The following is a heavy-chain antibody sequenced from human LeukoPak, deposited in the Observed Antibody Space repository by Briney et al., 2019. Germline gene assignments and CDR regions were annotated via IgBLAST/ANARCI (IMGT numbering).Heavy chain of an antibody. CDR3: AKTYAEGLGYGDYGPLYYFDY. CDR2: ISYDGSNK. V-gene: IGHV3-30*18. Sequence: GGSLRLSCAASGFTFSSYGMHWVRQAPGKGLEWVAVISYDGSNKYYADSVKGRFTISRDNSKNTLYLQMNSLRAEDTAVYYCAKTYAEGLGYGDYGPLYYFDYWGQGTLVTVSS. CDR1: GFTFSSYG. J-gene: IGHJ4*02. D-gene: IGHD4-17*01.